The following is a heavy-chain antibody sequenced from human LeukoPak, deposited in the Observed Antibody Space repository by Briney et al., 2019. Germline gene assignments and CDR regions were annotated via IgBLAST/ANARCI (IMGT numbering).Heavy chain of an antibody. CDR3: AKDNGDYGAYFYYYMDV. Sequence: PGGSLRLSCAASGFTFSSYAIIWVRQAPGKRLEWVSGISGSGASTFYADSVKGRFTVSRDNSKNSLFLQMNSLRADDTAVYYCAKDNGDYGAYFYYYMDVWGKGTTVTVSS. CDR2: ISGSGAST. CDR1: GFTFSSYA. J-gene: IGHJ6*03. V-gene: IGHV3-23*01. D-gene: IGHD4-17*01.